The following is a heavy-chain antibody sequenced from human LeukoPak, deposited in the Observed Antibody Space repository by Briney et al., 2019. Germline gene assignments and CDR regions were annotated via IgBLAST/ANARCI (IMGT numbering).Heavy chain of an antibody. D-gene: IGHD5-24*01. J-gene: IGHJ4*02. CDR1: GGPMYSYY. V-gene: IGHV4-4*07. CDR2: IYTDGST. CDR3: ARDFHNYFDY. Sequence: KPSETLSLTCTVSGGPMYSYYWTWIRQPAGRGLEWIGRIYTDGSTNYNPSLKSRVTISVDTSKNQFSLKLSSVTAADTAVYYCARDFHNYFDYWGQGTLVTVSS.